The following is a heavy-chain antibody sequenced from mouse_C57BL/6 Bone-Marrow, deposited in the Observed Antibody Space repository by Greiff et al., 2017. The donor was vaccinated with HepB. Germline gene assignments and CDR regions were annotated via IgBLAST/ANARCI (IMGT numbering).Heavy chain of an antibody. CDR1: GFTFSDYG. CDR3: ARGCYYYGSGFAY. CDR2: ISSGSSTI. Sequence: EVKVEESGGGLVKPGGSLKLSCAASGFTFSDYGMHWVRQAPEKGLEWVAYISSGSSTIYYADTVKGRFTISRDNAKNTLFLQMTSLRSEDTAMYYCARGCYYYGSGFAYWGQGTLVTVSA. D-gene: IGHD1-1*01. V-gene: IGHV5-17*01. J-gene: IGHJ3*01.